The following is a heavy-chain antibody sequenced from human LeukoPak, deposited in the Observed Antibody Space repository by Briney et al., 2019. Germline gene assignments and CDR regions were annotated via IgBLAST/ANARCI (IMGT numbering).Heavy chain of an antibody. J-gene: IGHJ5*02. Sequence: SETLSLTCTVSGGSISSSSYYWGWIRQPPGKGLEWIGSIYYSGSTYYNPSLKSRVTISVHTSKNQFSLKLSSVTAADTAVYYCARLTGYSSESWFDPWGQGTLVTVPS. V-gene: IGHV4-39*07. CDR1: GGSISSSSYY. CDR3: ARLTGYSSESWFDP. D-gene: IGHD3-9*01. CDR2: IYYSGST.